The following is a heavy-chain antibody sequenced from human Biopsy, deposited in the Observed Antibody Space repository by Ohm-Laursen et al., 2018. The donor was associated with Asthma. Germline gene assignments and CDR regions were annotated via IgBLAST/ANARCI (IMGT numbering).Heavy chain of an antibody. Sequence: SLRLSCAASGFTFRSYAMHWVRQAPVKGLEWVAVISYDGNNKVYADSVKGRFTISRDNSKNTLYLQMNSLREEDTAVYYCVRDGTDDAFDIWGQGTVVSVSS. CDR2: ISYDGNNK. D-gene: IGHD1-1*01. CDR3: VRDGTDDAFDI. CDR1: GFTFRSYA. J-gene: IGHJ3*02. V-gene: IGHV3-30-3*01.